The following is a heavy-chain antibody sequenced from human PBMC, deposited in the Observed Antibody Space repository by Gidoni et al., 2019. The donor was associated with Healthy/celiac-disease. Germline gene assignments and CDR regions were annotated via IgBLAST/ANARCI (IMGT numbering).Heavy chain of an antibody. D-gene: IGHD3-22*01. CDR3: ANGYYYDSSAPDPGGY. CDR2: ISYDGSNK. Sequence: QVQLVESGGGVVQPGRSLGLSCAASGFTFSSYGMHWVRQAPGKGLEWVSVISYDGSNKYYADSVKGRFTISRDNSKNTLYLQMNSLRAEDTAVYYCANGYYYDSSAPDPGGYWGQGTLVTVSS. V-gene: IGHV3-30*18. J-gene: IGHJ4*02. CDR1: GFTFSSYG.